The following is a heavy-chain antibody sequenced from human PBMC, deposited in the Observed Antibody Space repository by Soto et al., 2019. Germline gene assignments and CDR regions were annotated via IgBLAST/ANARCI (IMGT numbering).Heavy chain of an antibody. CDR3: ARDGDGVISPPFDY. Sequence: PGGSLRLSCVDSGFTFSRYWMSWVRQAPGKGLEWVANIRQDGSEKYYVDSVKGRFTISRDNAKNALYLQMNSLRAEDTALYYCARDGDGVISPPFDYWGQGTLVTVSS. J-gene: IGHJ4*02. CDR2: IRQDGSEK. CDR1: GFTFSRYW. D-gene: IGHD3-3*02. V-gene: IGHV3-7*01.